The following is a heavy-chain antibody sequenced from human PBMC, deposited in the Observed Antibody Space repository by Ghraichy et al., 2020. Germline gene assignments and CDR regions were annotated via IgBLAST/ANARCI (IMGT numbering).Heavy chain of an antibody. D-gene: IGHD1/OR15-1a*01. J-gene: IGHJ5*02. V-gene: IGHV1-8*01. CDR2: MNPNSGNT. CDR3: ARKPHTWNNAMNWFDP. CDR1: GHTFTSYD. Sequence: ASVKVSCKASGHTFTSYDINWVRQATGQGLEWMGLMNPNSGNTGYAQKFQGRVTMTRNTSISTAYMERNSLRSEDTAVYYWARKPHTWNNAMNWFDPWGQGTLVTVSS.